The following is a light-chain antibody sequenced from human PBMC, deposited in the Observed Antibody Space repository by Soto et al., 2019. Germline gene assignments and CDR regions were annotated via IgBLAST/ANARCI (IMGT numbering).Light chain of an antibody. CDR1: QSVSSD. Sequence: EIVLTQSPATLSVSPGERATLSCRASQSVSSDLAWIQQKPGQAPRLLIYGASTRATGIPARFSGSGSGTEFTLTISSLQSEDFAIYYCQQSNNWPLTFGGGTKVEVK. CDR3: QQSNNWPLT. CDR2: GAS. V-gene: IGKV3-15*01. J-gene: IGKJ4*01.